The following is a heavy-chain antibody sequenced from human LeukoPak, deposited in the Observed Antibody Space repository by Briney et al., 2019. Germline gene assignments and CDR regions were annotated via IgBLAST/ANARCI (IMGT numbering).Heavy chain of an antibody. J-gene: IGHJ3*02. D-gene: IGHD3-3*01. CDR1: GYIFTSYG. Sequence: GASVKVSCKASGYIFTSYGISWVRQAPGQGLEWMGWISAYNGNTNYAQKLQGRVTMTTDTSTSTAYMGLRSLRSDDTAVYYCARDGGYDFWSGSFLDAFDIWGQGTMVTVSS. V-gene: IGHV1-18*01. CDR3: ARDGGYDFWSGSFLDAFDI. CDR2: ISAYNGNT.